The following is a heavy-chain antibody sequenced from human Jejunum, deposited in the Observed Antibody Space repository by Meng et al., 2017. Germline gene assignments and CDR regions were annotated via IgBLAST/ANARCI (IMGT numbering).Heavy chain of an antibody. CDR1: GYTFTNYA. Sequence: ASVKVSCKASGYTFTNYAIQWVRQVSGQRLEWVGWIETNSGDTRYSQNFQDRITITRDTSAGTVYMNLNTLTSEDTATYYCARERQTSGEDYWGQGTLVTVSS. V-gene: IGHV1-3*04. D-gene: IGHD2-15*01. CDR3: ARERQTSGEDY. J-gene: IGHJ4*02. CDR2: IETNSGDT.